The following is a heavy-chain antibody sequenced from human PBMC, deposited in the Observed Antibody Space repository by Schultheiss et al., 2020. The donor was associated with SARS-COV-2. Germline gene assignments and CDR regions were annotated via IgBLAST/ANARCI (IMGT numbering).Heavy chain of an antibody. CDR1: GFTFSSYG. Sequence: GGSLRLSCAASGFTFSSYGMHWVRQAPGKGLEWVAVIWYDGSNKYYADSVKGRFTISRHNSKNTLYLQMNSLRAEDTAVYYCARATMESIFGVVYDYYYYMDVWGKGTTVTVSS. CDR3: ARATMESIFGVVYDYYYYMDV. V-gene: IGHV3-33*01. CDR2: IWYDGSNK. D-gene: IGHD3-3*01. J-gene: IGHJ6*03.